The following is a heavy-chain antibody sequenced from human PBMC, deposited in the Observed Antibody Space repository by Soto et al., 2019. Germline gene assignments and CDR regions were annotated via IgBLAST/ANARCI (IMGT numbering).Heavy chain of an antibody. CDR3: ARLNYYDTSAPGSHDY. CDR1: GYTFTSYY. Sequence: ASVKVSCKASGYTFTSYYMHWVRQAPGQGLEWMGIINPSGGSTSYAQKLQGRVTMTSDTSTSTVYMELSSLRSEDTAVYYCARLNYYDTSAPGSHDYWGQGTLVTVSS. V-gene: IGHV1-46*03. J-gene: IGHJ4*02. CDR2: INPSGGST. D-gene: IGHD3-22*01.